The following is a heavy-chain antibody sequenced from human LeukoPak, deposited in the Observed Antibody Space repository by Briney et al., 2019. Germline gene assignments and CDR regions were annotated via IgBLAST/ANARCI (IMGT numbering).Heavy chain of an antibody. J-gene: IGHJ5*02. CDR2: ITRGSIYT. CDR3: ASMRLGYSSSWNWFDP. CDR1: GFTFSNYN. D-gene: IGHD6-13*01. V-gene: IGHV3-21*01. Sequence: PGGSLRLSCAASGFTFSNYNMNWVRQTPGKGLEWVSSITRGSIYTFYADSVKGRFTISRDNSKNTLYLQMNSLRAEDTAVYYCASMRLGYSSSWNWFDPWGQGTLVTVSS.